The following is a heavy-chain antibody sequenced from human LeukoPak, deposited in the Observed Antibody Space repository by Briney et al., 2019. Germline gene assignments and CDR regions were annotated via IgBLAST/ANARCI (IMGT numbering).Heavy chain of an antibody. D-gene: IGHD6-13*01. J-gene: IGHJ4*02. CDR2: INHGGST. CDR3: ARLPGIAAAGRN. Sequence: SETLSLTCAVYGGSFSGYYWSWIRQPPGKGLEWIGEINHGGSTNYNPSLKSRVTISVDTSKNQFSLKLSSVTAADTAVYYCARLPGIAAAGRNWGQGTLVTVSS. CDR1: GGSFSGYY. V-gene: IGHV4-34*01.